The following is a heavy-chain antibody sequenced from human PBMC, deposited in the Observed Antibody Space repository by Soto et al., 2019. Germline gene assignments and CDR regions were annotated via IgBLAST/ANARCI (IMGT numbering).Heavy chain of an antibody. CDR2: IKQDGSEK. V-gene: IGHV3-7*01. J-gene: IGHJ6*03. CDR1: AFTFSSYW. CDR3: ARDKYSWGAYYMDV. Sequence: GGSLRLSCAASAFTFSSYWMSWVRQAPGKGLEWVANIKQDGSEKYYVDSVKGXFXXXXXXXXXXXXXXXXXXXXEDXXXXXXARDKYSWGAYYMDVWGKGTTVTVSS. D-gene: IGHD1-26*01.